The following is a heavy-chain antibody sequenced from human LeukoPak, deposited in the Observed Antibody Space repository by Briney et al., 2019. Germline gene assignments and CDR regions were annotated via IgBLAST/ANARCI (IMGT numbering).Heavy chain of an antibody. J-gene: IGHJ6*03. CDR1: GYTFTSYG. CDR2: ISAYNGNT. V-gene: IGHV1-18*01. CDR3: AKAVKKVGATNYSSSKDV. Sequence: ASVKVSCKASGYTFTSYGISWVRQAPGQGLEWMGWISAYNGNTNYAQKLQGRVTMTTDTSTSTAYMELRSLRSDDTAVYYCAKAVKKVGATNYSSSKDVWGKGTTVTVSS. D-gene: IGHD1-26*01.